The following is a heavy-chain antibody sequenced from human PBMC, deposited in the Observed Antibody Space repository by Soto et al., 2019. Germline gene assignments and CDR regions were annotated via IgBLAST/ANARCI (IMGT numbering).Heavy chain of an antibody. CDR2: ISWNSGSI. J-gene: IGHJ6*02. CDR3: AKDKGTGTHYYYFGMDV. D-gene: IGHD1-1*01. CDR1: GLTCDYYA. Sequence: GGSRRRSWAASGLTCDYYAMHWVRQAPGKALEWVSGISWNSGSIGYAGSVKGRFTISRDNAKNSLYLQMNSLRTEDTALYYCAKDKGTGTHYYYFGMDVWGQGTTVTVSS. V-gene: IGHV3-9*01.